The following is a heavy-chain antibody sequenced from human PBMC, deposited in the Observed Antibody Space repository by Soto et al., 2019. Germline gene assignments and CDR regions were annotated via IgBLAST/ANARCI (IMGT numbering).Heavy chain of an antibody. CDR2: ISGSGGST. J-gene: IGHJ4*02. V-gene: IGHV3-23*01. Sequence: EVQLLESGGGLVQPGGSLRLSCAASGFTFSSYAMSWVRQAPGKGLEWVSAISGSGGSTYYADSVKGRFTISGDNSKNTLNLQMNSLRAEDTAVYYCAKDLRSGALAVDGPFDYWGQGTLVTVSS. CDR1: GFTFSSYA. D-gene: IGHD3-16*01. CDR3: AKDLRSGALAVDGPFDY.